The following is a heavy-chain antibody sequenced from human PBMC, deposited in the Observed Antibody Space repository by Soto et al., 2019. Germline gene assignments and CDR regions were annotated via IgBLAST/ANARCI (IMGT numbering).Heavy chain of an antibody. CDR3: ARVTSDGWHFFEL. Sequence: QVQLVESGGGVVQPGRSLRLSCAASGFTFSDYTMHWVRQAPGKGLEWVAVISYDVNNKDYPDSVKGRFTISRDNFQNTVYLEMNSLRPEDTGVYYCARVTSDGWHFFELWGQGTLVTVSS. J-gene: IGHJ4*02. V-gene: IGHV3-30-3*01. D-gene: IGHD6-19*01. CDR1: GFTFSDYT. CDR2: ISYDVNNK.